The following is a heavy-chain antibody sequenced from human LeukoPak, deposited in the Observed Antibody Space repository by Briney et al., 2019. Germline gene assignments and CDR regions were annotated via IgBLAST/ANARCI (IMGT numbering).Heavy chain of an antibody. J-gene: IGHJ5*02. Sequence: PSETLSLTCTVSGGSISTSNYYWGWIRQPPGKGLEWIGNIFYSGSTYYGPSLKSRLTISLDTSRNQFSLKLSSVTAADTAVYYCARAGQRTSPDYDILTGYRPSYWFDPWGQGTLVTVSS. CDR3: ARAGQRTSPDYDILTGYRPSYWFDP. D-gene: IGHD3-9*01. V-gene: IGHV4-39*07. CDR2: IFYSGST. CDR1: GGSISTSNYY.